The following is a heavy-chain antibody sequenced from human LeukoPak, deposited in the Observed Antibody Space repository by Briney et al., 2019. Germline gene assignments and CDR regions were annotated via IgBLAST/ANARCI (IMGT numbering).Heavy chain of an antibody. J-gene: IGHJ4*02. CDR3: ARAYSGSSGVFEY. CDR2: IYHSGNT. Sequence: SETLSLTCTVSGYSISSGYFWGWIRQPPGKGLEWIGSIYHSGNTYYNPSLKSRVTISVDTSKNQFSLKLSSITAADTAVYYCARAYSGSSGVFEYWGQGTLVTVSS. D-gene: IGHD3-10*01. CDR1: GYSISSGYF. V-gene: IGHV4-38-2*02.